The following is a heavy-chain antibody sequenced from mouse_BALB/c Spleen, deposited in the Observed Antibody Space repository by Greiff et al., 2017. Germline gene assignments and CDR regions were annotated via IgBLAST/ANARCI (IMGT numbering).Heavy chain of an antibody. Sequence: EVKLVESGGGLVQPGGSRKLSCAASGFTFSSFGMHWVRQAPEKGLEWVAYISSGSSTIYYPDSVKGRFTISRDNAKNTLYLQMSSLRSEDTAMYYCTYGSIAYWGQGTLVTVSA. CDR1: GFTFSSFG. D-gene: IGHD1-1*01. J-gene: IGHJ3*01. V-gene: IGHV5-17*02. CDR2: ISSGSSTI. CDR3: TYGSIAY.